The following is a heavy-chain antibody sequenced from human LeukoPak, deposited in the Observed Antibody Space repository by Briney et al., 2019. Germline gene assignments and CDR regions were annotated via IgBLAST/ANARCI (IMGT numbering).Heavy chain of an antibody. D-gene: IGHD6-6*01. V-gene: IGHV4-30-2*01. Sequence: ASETLSLTCAVSGGSISSGGYSWSWIRQPPGKGLEWIGYIYHSGSTNYNPSLKSRVTISVDTSKNQFSLKLSSVTAADTAVYYCARLHSSSLDYWGQGTLVTVSS. CDR2: IYHSGST. CDR3: ARLHSSSLDY. CDR1: GGSISSGGYS. J-gene: IGHJ4*02.